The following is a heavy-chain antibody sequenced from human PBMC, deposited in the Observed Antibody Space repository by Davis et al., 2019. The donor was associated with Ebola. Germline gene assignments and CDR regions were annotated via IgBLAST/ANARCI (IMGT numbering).Heavy chain of an antibody. CDR3: ARGRYSSSSVYFDY. J-gene: IGHJ4*02. V-gene: IGHV3-11*04. CDR1: GFTFSDYY. CDR2: ISSSGSTI. D-gene: IGHD6-6*01. Sequence: GGSLRLSCAASGFTFSDYYMSWIRQAPGKGLEWVSYISSSGSTIYYADSVKGRLTISRDNSKNTLYLQINSLRDEDTAVYYCARGRYSSSSVYFDYWGQGTLVTVSS.